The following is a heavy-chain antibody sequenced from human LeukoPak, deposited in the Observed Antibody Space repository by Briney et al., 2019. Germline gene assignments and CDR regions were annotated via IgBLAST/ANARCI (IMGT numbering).Heavy chain of an antibody. D-gene: IGHD3-10*01. CDR3: AKDREEVCFGELLSVLDY. J-gene: IGHJ4*02. V-gene: IGHV3-23*01. CDR1: GFTFSSYS. Sequence: GGSLRLSCAASGFTFSSYSMNWVRQAPGKGLEWVSAISGSGGSTYYADSVKGRFTISRDNSKNTLYLQMNSLRAVDTAVYYCAKDREEVCFGELLSVLDYWGQGTLVTVSS. CDR2: ISGSGGST.